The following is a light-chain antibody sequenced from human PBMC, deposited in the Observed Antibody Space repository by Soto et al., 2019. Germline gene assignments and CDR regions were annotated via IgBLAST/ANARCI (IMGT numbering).Light chain of an antibody. Sequence: EIVLTQSPGTLSLSPGERATLSCRASQSVSSSYLAWYQQKPGQAPRLLIYGASSRATGIPDRFSGSGSGTDFTLTISRLEPEEFAVYYCQKYGSSPPYTFGQGTKVDIK. J-gene: IGKJ2*01. CDR2: GAS. V-gene: IGKV3-20*01. CDR1: QSVSSSY. CDR3: QKYGSSPPYT.